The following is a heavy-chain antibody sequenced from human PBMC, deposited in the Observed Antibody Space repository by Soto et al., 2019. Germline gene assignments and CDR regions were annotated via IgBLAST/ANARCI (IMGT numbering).Heavy chain of an antibody. Sequence: GESLKISCKGSGYSFTSYWIGWVRQMPGKGLEWMGIIYPGDSDTRYSPSFQGQVTISADKSISTAYLQWSSLKASDTAMYYCARTYCGGDCYSGIDYWGQRTLVTVSS. CDR3: ARTYCGGDCYSGIDY. V-gene: IGHV5-51*01. J-gene: IGHJ4*02. CDR1: GYSFTSYW. CDR2: IYPGDSDT. D-gene: IGHD2-21*02.